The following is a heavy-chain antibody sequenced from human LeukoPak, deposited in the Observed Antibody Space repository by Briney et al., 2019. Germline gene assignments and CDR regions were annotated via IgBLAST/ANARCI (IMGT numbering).Heavy chain of an antibody. D-gene: IGHD1-26*01. Sequence: GGSLRLSCAASGFTFSSYSMNWVRQAPGKGLEWVSSISSSSSYIYYADSVKGRFTISRDNAKNSLYLQMNSLRAEDTAVYYCARVDSGVGATEHWGQGTLVTVSS. CDR3: ARVDSGVGATEH. CDR2: ISSSSSYI. V-gene: IGHV3-21*01. J-gene: IGHJ4*02. CDR1: GFTFSSYS.